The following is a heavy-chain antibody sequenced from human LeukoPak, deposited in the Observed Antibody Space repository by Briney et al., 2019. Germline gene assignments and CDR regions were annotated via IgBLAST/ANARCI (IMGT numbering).Heavy chain of an antibody. D-gene: IGHD3-10*01. CDR3: AKLSAGSANDY. J-gene: IGHJ4*02. CDR2: INWNSGSI. CDR1: GFTFDDYA. V-gene: IGHV3-9*01. Sequence: GRSLRLSCAASGFTFDDYAMHWVRQVPGKGPEWVAGINWNSGSIDYADSVKGRFTISRDNAKNYLYLQMNSLRSEDTALYYCAKLSAGSANDYWGQGTLVTVSS.